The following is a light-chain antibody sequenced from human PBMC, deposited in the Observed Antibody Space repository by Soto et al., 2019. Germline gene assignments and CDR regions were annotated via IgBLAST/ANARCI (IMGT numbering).Light chain of an antibody. J-gene: IGKJ1*01. CDR2: GAS. V-gene: IGKV3-20*01. CDR1: QSVTNNY. Sequence: ILLTQSPGTLSLSPGERATLSCRASQSVTNNYLAWYQQKPGQAPRLLIYGASSRATGIPDRFSGSGSGTDFALTISRLEPEDFAVYYCQQYATSPRTFGQGTKVEIK. CDR3: QQYATSPRT.